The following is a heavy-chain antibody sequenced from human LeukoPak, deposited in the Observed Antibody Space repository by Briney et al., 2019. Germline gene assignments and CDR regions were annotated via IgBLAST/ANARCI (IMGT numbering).Heavy chain of an antibody. CDR2: INHSDGST. Sequence: ASVKVSCKASGYTFTSYYMHWVRQAPGQGLEWMGVINHSDGSTSYAQKFQGRVTMTRDTSASTVYMELSSLRSEDTAVYYCARGVGPPAYCGGDCFSGYFDLWGRGTLVTVSS. CDR3: ARGVGPPAYCGGDCFSGYFDL. V-gene: IGHV1-46*03. J-gene: IGHJ2*01. D-gene: IGHD2-21*01. CDR1: GYTFTSYY.